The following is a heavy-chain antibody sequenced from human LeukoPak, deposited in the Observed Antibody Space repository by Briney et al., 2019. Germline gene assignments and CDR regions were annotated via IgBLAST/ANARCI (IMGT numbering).Heavy chain of an antibody. CDR2: FYSDGTT. CDR3: ARERMGGGMDV. D-gene: IGHD2-8*01. J-gene: IGHJ6*03. Sequence: GGSLRLSCVVSGFIVNNNYINWVRQAPGKGLEWVSVFYSDGTTYHADSVKGRFTVSRDNSKNMVFLQMNSLRAEDTAVYYCARERMGGGMDVWGKGTTATVSS. V-gene: IGHV3-66*01. CDR1: GFIVNNNY.